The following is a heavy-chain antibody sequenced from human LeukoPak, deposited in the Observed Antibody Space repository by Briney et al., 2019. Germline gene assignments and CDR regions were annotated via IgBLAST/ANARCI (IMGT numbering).Heavy chain of an antibody. J-gene: IGHJ6*02. CDR3: ARDRGDPPRIYGMDV. D-gene: IGHD2-15*01. CDR2: IYYSGST. Sequence: PSETLSLTCTVSGGSISSSSYYWGWIRQPPGKGLEWLGSIYYSGSTYYNPSLKSRVTISVDTSKNQCSLKLSSVTAADRAVYYCARDRGDPPRIYGMDVWGQGTTVTVSS. V-gene: IGHV4-39*07. CDR1: GGSISSSSYY.